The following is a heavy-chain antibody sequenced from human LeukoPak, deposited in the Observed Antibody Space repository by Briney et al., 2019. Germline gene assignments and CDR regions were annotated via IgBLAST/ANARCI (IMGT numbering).Heavy chain of an antibody. CDR1: GFTVSSNY. J-gene: IGHJ4*02. V-gene: IGHV3-66*02. CDR2: IYSGGST. CDR3: ARDTRDSYAHGY. D-gene: IGHD5-18*01. Sequence: GGSLRLSCAASGFTVSSNYMSWVRQAPGKGLEWFSVIYSGGSTYYADSVKGRFTISRDNSKNTLYLQMNSLRAEDTAVYYCARDTRDSYAHGYWGQGTLVTVSS.